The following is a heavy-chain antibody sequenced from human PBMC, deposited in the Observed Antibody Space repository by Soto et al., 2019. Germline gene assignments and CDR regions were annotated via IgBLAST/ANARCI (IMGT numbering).Heavy chain of an antibody. D-gene: IGHD3-10*01. CDR1: GYSFINYA. CDR2: INTGNGNT. Sequence: QAQLVQSGAEVKKPGASVQVSCKASGYSFINYALHWVRQAPGQGLEWMGWINTGNGNTKYSQRFQGRLTFTRDTSANTAYMELSSLSSEDTAVYYCTRGSSMVRGVIRWFDSWGQGILVAVSS. J-gene: IGHJ5*01. V-gene: IGHV1-3*04. CDR3: TRGSSMVRGVIRWFDS.